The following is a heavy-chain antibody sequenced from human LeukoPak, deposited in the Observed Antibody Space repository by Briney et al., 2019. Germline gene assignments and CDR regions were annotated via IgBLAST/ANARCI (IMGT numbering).Heavy chain of an antibody. J-gene: IGHJ4*02. CDR2: IYYSGST. CDR1: GGSISGYY. CDR3: ARNKRGPLVGGTTIDY. D-gene: IGHD1-26*01. Sequence: SETLSLTCTVSGGSISGYYWSWIRQPPGKGLEWIGYIYYSGSTNYNPSLKSRVTISVDTSRNQFSLKLSSVTAADTAVYYCARNKRGPLVGGTTIDYWGQGTLVTVSS. V-gene: IGHV4-59*01.